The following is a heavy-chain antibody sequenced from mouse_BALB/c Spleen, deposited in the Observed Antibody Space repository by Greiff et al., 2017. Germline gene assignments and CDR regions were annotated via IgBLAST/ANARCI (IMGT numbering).Heavy chain of an antibody. J-gene: IGHJ4*01. V-gene: IGHV5-17*02. CDR1: GFTFSSFG. CDR3: ARRDYGSSYYAMDY. D-gene: IGHD1-1*01. CDR2: ISSGSSTI. Sequence: KLVESGGGLVQPGGSRKLSCAASGFTFSSFGMHWVRQAPEKGLEWVAYISSGSSTIYYADTVKGRFTISRDNPKNTLFLQMTSLRSEDTAMYYCARRDYGSSYYAMDYWGQGTSVTVSS.